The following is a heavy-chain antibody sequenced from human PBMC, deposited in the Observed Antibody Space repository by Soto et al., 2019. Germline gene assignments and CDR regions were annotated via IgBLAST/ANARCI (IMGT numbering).Heavy chain of an antibody. Sequence: SVKVSCKASGGTFSSYAISWVRQAPGQGLEWMGGIIPIFGTANYAQKFQGRVTITADKSTSTAYMELSSLRSEDTAVYYCARAMAYDSSGYYPTDGYWGQGTLVTVSS. CDR3: ARAMAYDSSGYYPTDGY. J-gene: IGHJ4*02. CDR1: GGTFSSYA. CDR2: IIPIFGTA. V-gene: IGHV1-69*06. D-gene: IGHD3-22*01.